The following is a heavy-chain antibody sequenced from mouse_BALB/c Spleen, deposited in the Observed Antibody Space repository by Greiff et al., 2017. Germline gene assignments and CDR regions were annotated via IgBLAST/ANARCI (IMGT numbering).Heavy chain of an antibody. D-gene: IGHD1-1*02. CDR3: ARDCGGSYDFDY. J-gene: IGHJ2*01. CDR2: ISSGSSTI. CDR1: GFTFSSFG. Sequence: EVMLVESGGGLVQPGGSRKLSCAASGFTFSSFGMHWVRQAPEKGLEWVAYISSGSSTIYYADTVKGRCTISRDNSKNTLFLQMTSLRSEDTAMYYCARDCGGSYDFDYWGQGTTLTVSS. V-gene: IGHV5-17*02.